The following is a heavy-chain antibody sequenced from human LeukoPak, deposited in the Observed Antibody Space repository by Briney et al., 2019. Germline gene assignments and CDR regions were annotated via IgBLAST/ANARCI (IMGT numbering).Heavy chain of an antibody. CDR1: GFTFSTSS. Sequence: PGGSLRLSCAASGFTFSTSSMNWVRQAGPGKGLEWVSFISSSSIYIYYADSVKGRFTISRDNSKNTLYLQMNSLRAEDTAVYYCAKHITMIVVVTPTDYWGQGTLVTVSS. D-gene: IGHD3-22*01. CDR3: AKHITMIVVVTPTDY. V-gene: IGHV3-21*04. J-gene: IGHJ4*02. CDR2: ISSSSIYI.